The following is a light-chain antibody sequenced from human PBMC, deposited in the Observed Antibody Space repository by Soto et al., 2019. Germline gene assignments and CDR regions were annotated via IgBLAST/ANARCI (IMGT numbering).Light chain of an antibody. V-gene: IGKV1-5*01. CDR3: QQRHMWPIT. CDR2: DAS. CDR1: QNIRSR. Sequence: DFQMTQSPSTLSASVGDRVTITCRASQNIRSRLAWFQQKTGKAPKLLIYDASSLESGVPQRFSGSGSGTDFTLTISSLEPQDSAVYYWQQRHMWPITFGQGTRMQI. J-gene: IGKJ5*01.